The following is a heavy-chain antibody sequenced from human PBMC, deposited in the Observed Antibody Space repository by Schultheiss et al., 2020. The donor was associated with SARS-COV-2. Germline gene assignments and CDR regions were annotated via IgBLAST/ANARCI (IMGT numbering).Heavy chain of an antibody. Sequence: SETLSLTCTVSGGSISSYYWSWIRQPAGKGLEWIGRIYTSGSTNYNPTLKSRVTISVDRSKNQFSLKLSSVTAADTAVYYCARAKYRRRGDAFDIWGQGTMVTVSS. CDR3: ARAKYRRRGDAFDI. V-gene: IGHV4-4*07. CDR1: GGSISSYY. D-gene: IGHD5-18*01. J-gene: IGHJ3*02. CDR2: IYTSGST.